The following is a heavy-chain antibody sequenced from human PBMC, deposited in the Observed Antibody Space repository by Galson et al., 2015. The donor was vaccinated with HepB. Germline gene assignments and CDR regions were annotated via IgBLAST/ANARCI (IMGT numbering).Heavy chain of an antibody. V-gene: IGHV3-7*01. Sequence: SLRLSCAASESTVSGNYMSWVRQAPGKGLEWVANIKQDGSEKYYVDSVKGRFTISRDNAKNSLYLQMNSLRAEDTAVYYCARDLRGSGWYVDYWGQGTLVTVSS. J-gene: IGHJ4*02. CDR1: ESTVSGNY. CDR2: IKQDGSEK. D-gene: IGHD6-19*01. CDR3: ARDLRGSGWYVDY.